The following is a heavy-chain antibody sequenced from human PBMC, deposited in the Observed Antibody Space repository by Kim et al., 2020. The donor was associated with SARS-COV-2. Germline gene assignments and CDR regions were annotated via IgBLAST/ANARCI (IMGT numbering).Heavy chain of an antibody. CDR1: GFIFEDYA. D-gene: IGHD6-13*01. Sequence: GGSLRLSCAASGFIFEDYAMHWVRQAPGKGLEWVSGISWNSGIIGYADSVKGRFTISRDNAKNSLYAQMSSLRPEDSALYYCVTDVGSSLAAPGAPILSYYYGMDVWGQGTTVTVSS. V-gene: IGHV3-9*01. CDR2: ISWNSGII. J-gene: IGHJ6*02. CDR3: VTDVGSSLAAPGAPILSYYYGMDV.